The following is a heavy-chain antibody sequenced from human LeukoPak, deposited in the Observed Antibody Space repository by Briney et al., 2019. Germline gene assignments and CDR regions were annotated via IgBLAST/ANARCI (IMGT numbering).Heavy chain of an antibody. CDR3: ARDEYYDILTGYYPLFDY. CDR1: GYTFTSYG. J-gene: IGHJ4*02. D-gene: IGHD3-9*01. V-gene: IGHV1-18*01. Sequence: ASVKVSCKASGYTFTSYGISWVRQAPGQGLEWMGWISAYNGNTNYAQKLQGRVIMTTDTSTSTAYMELRSLRSDDTAVYYCARDEYYDILTGYYPLFDYWGQGTLVTVSS. CDR2: ISAYNGNT.